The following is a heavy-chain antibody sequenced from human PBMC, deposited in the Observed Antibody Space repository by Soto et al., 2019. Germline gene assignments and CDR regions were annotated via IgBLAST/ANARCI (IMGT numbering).Heavy chain of an antibody. Sequence: HPGGSLRLSCAASGFTFDDYAMHWVRQAPGKGLEWVSGISWNSGSIGYADSVKGRFTISRDNAKNSLYLQMNSLRAEDTALYYCAKDITLAARPLVSRGRNYYYGMDVWGQGTTVAVSS. J-gene: IGHJ6*02. V-gene: IGHV3-9*01. D-gene: IGHD6-6*01. CDR1: GFTFDDYA. CDR3: AKDITLAARPLVSRGRNYYYGMDV. CDR2: ISWNSGSI.